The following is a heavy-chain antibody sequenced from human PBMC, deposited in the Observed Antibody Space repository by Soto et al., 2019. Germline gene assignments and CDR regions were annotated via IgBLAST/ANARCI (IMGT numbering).Heavy chain of an antibody. CDR3: GRRTGGNFFDY. Sequence: GESLKISCKGSGFGFTSYWIAWVRQMPGKGLEWMGAIYPADSDTRYSPSFQGQVTISADKSTSTAYLQWSSLKPSDNAIYYCGRRTGGNFFDYWGQGTQVTVYS. CDR2: IYPADSDT. D-gene: IGHD1-1*01. CDR1: GFGFTSYW. V-gene: IGHV5-51*01. J-gene: IGHJ4*02.